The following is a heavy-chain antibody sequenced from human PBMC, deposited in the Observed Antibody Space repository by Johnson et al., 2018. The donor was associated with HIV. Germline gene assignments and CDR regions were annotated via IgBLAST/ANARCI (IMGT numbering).Heavy chain of an antibody. J-gene: IGHJ3*02. CDR1: GSTVSSNY. CDR3: ARGIRFVEAGRENDGFDI. D-gene: IGHD4-17*01. V-gene: IGHV3-66*02. Sequence: VQLVESGGGLVQPGGSLRLSCTASGSTVSSNYMSWVRQAPGKGLEWVSVIYSGGSTNYADSVKGRFTISRYNSKNTLHLQMNSLKPEDTAVYYCARGIRFVEAGRENDGFDIWGQGTMVTVSS. CDR2: IYSGGST.